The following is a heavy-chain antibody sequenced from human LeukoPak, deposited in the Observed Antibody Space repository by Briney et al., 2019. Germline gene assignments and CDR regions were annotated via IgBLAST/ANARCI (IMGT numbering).Heavy chain of an antibody. J-gene: IGHJ4*02. CDR1: GFTFSNYA. Sequence: PGGSLRLSCAASGFTFSNYAMSWVRQAPGKGLEWVSSISGSGGSTYYADSVKGRFTISRDNSKNTLYLQMNSLRAEDTAVYYCAKGAVCSSTSCSYYFDYWGQGTLVTVSS. CDR2: ISGSGGST. D-gene: IGHD2-2*01. V-gene: IGHV3-23*01. CDR3: AKGAVCSSTSCSYYFDY.